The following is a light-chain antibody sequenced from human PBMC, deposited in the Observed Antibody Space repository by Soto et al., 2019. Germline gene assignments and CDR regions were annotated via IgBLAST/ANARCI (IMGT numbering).Light chain of an antibody. J-gene: IGKJ3*01. CDR1: QRISSS. CDR3: QQRSSWPS. V-gene: IGKV3-11*01. CDR2: HAS. Sequence: ETVLTQSPATLSLSPGERATLSCRASQRISSSLSWYQQTPGQAPRLLIYHASKRTTGIPARFSGSGSGTDFTLMISSLEPEAFAVYFCQQRSSWPSFGPGTKVDIK.